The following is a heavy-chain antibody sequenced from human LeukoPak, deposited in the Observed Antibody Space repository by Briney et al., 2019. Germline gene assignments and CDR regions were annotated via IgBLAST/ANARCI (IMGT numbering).Heavy chain of an antibody. V-gene: IGHV1-69*05. J-gene: IGHJ4*02. Sequence: ASVKVSCKASGGTFSSYAISWVRQAPGPGLEWMGRIIPIFGTANYAQEFQGRVTITTDESTSTAYMELSSLRSEDTAVYYCAHGYYDSSGYSTWGQGTLVTVSS. CDR3: AHGYYDSSGYST. CDR2: IIPIFGTA. CDR1: GGTFSSYA. D-gene: IGHD3-22*01.